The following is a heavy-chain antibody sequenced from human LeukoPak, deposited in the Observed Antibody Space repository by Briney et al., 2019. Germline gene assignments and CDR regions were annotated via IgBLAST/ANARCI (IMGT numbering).Heavy chain of an antibody. CDR1: GFTVSSNY. J-gene: IGHJ4*02. CDR2: IYSGGST. D-gene: IGHD3-22*01. V-gene: IGHV3-66*01. Sequence: GGSLRLSCAASGFTVSSNYMSWVRQAPGKGLEWVSVIYSGGSTYYADSVKGRFTISRDNSKNTLYLQMNSLRAEDTAVYYCARNHYSYESSGDHLNYWGKGPRVPVSS. CDR3: ARNHYSYESSGDHLNY.